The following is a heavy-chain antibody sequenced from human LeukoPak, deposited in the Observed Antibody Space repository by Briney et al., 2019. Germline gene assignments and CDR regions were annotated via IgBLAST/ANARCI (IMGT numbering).Heavy chain of an antibody. J-gene: IGHJ5*02. Sequence: SETLSLTCTVSGGSISSYYWSWIRQPPGKGLEWIGEINHSGSTNYNPSLKSRVTISVDTSKNQFSLKLSSVTAADTAVYYCARGLSLSLNWFDPWGQGTLVTVSS. CDR1: GGSISSYY. CDR3: ARGLSLSLNWFDP. V-gene: IGHV4-34*01. CDR2: INHSGST.